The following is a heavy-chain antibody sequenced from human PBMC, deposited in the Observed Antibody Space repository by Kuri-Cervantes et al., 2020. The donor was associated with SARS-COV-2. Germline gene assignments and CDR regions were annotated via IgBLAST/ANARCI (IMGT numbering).Heavy chain of an antibody. J-gene: IGHJ6*02. CDR3: ARGILGDDSIHYGMDV. CDR1: GGSISGYY. D-gene: IGHD2/OR15-2a*01. CDR2: VYSSGGT. V-gene: IGHV4-4*07. Sequence: WGSLRLSCTLSGGSISGYYWSWIRQSAGKGLEFIGRVYSSGGTNYNPSLESRVTMSIDTAKNQVSLRLTSVTAADTAVYYCARGILGDDSIHYGMDVWGQGTTVTVSS.